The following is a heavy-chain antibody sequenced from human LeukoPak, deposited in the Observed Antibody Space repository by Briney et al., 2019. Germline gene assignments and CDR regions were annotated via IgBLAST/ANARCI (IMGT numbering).Heavy chain of an antibody. CDR3: ARADYGDYVFDH. J-gene: IGHJ4*02. CDR1: GGTFSSYA. Sequence: SVKVSCKASGGTFSSYAISWVRQAPGQGLEWMGGIIPIFGTANYAQKFQGRVTITADESTSTAYMELSSLRSEDTAVYYCARADYGDYVFDHWGQGTLVTVSS. D-gene: IGHD4-17*01. V-gene: IGHV1-69*13. CDR2: IIPIFGTA.